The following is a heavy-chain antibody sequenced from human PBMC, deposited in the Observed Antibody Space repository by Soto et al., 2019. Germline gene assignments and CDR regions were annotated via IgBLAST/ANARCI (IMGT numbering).Heavy chain of an antibody. V-gene: IGHV3-74*01. CDR1: ESTFSSYW. CDR3: ARDLSGRADV. CDR2: LNEDGSFT. D-gene: IGHD3-10*01. Sequence: EVQLVESGGGLVRPGGSLRLSCVASESTFSSYWMHWVRQTPGKGLVWVSRLNEDGSFTSYADSVQGRFTIFRDNAKKTLYPQMNSLIAEDTAVYYCARDLSGRADVWGQGTTVTVSS. J-gene: IGHJ6*02.